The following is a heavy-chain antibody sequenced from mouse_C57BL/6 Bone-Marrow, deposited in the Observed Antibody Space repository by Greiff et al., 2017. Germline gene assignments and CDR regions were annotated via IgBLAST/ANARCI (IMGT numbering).Heavy chain of an antibody. CDR1: GFNIKDDY. CDR2: IDPENGDT. D-gene: IGHD2-1*01. V-gene: IGHV14-4*01. Sequence: VQLKQSGAELVRPGASVKLSCTASGFNIKDDYMHWVKQRPEQGLEWIGWIDPENGDTEYASKFQGKATITADTSSNTAYLQLSSLTSADTAVYYCTLYYGNSYAMDYWGQGTSVTGSS. CDR3: TLYYGNSYAMDY. J-gene: IGHJ4*01.